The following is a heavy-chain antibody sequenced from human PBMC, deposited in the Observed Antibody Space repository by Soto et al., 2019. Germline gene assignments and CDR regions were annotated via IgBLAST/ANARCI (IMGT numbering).Heavy chain of an antibody. J-gene: IGHJ6*02. CDR3: AREYYGMDV. Sequence: PSETLSLTGTVSGGSITSGGYSWTWIRQSPGKGLEWIGYTYQIGSAYYNPSLKSRVTISVNRSKNQFSLNLTSVTAADTAVYYWAREYYGMDVWGQGTTVAVSS. CDR1: GGSITSGGYS. CDR2: TYQIGSA. V-gene: IGHV4-30-2*06.